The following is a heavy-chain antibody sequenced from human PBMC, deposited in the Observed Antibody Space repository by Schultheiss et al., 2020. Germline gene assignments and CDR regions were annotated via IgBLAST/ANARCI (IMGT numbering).Heavy chain of an antibody. Sequence: SETLSLTCTVSGGSISSGDYYWSWIRQHPGKGLEWIGYIYYSGSTYYNPSLKSRVTISVDTSKNQFSLKLSSVTAADTAVYYCARLLITSGFDYWGQGTLVTVSS. CDR2: IYYSGST. CDR1: GGSISSGDYY. V-gene: IGHV4-31*03. J-gene: IGHJ4*02. CDR3: ARLLITSGFDY. D-gene: IGHD2-15*01.